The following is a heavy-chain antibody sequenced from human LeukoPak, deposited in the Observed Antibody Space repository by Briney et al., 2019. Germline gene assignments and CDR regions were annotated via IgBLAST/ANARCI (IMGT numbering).Heavy chain of an antibody. V-gene: IGHV3-23*01. CDR2: ISGGGSST. Sequence: AGGSLRLSCAASGFAFSSYAMSWVRQAPGKGLDWVSAISGGGSSTYYADSVKGRFTISRDSSKNTLYLQMNSLRAEDTAVYYCAKDRTYYYGSGSSAMFDYWGQGTLVTVSS. D-gene: IGHD3-10*01. J-gene: IGHJ4*02. CDR1: GFAFSSYA. CDR3: AKDRTYYYGSGSSAMFDY.